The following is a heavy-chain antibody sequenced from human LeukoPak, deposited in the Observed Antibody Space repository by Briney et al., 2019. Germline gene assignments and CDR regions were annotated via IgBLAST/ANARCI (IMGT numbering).Heavy chain of an antibody. Sequence: SETLSLTCTVSGGSISSYYWSWIRQPPGKGLECIGSIYHSGSTYYNPSLKSRVTISVDTSKNQFSLKLSSVTAADTAVYYCARDVGVAGYSSSPTFDYWGQGTLVTVSS. CDR1: GGSISSYY. J-gene: IGHJ4*02. D-gene: IGHD6-13*01. V-gene: IGHV4-59*12. CDR2: IYHSGST. CDR3: ARDVGVAGYSSSPTFDY.